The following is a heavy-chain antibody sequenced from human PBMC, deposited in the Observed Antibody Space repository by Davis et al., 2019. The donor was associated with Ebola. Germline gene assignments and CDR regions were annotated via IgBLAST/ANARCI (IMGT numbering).Heavy chain of an antibody. CDR2: INRSGGST. CDR3: ARQGEEAFDI. Sequence: GGSLRLSCAASGFTFGDYGMSWVRQVPGKGLEWVCGINRSGGSTGYADSLKGRFTISRDNVKNSLYLEMNSLRVEDTALYYCARQGEEAFDIWGQGTLVTVSS. CDR1: GFTFGDYG. J-gene: IGHJ3*02. V-gene: IGHV3-20*04.